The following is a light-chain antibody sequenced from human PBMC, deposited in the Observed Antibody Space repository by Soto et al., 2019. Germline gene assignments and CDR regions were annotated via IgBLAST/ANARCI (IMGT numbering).Light chain of an antibody. CDR3: QQYGSSPRT. Sequence: EIVTTQSPATRSVSLVERATLSFRASQSVSSNLAWYQQKPGQAPRLLIYGAFKRATGVPDRFSGSGSGTDFTLTITRLEPEDFAVYYCQQYGSSPRTFGQGTKVDIK. V-gene: IGKV3-20*01. J-gene: IGKJ1*01. CDR1: QSVSSN. CDR2: GAF.